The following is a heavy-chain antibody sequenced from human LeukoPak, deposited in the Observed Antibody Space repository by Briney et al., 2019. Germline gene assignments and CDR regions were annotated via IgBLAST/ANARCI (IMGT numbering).Heavy chain of an antibody. D-gene: IGHD6-19*01. V-gene: IGHV7-4-1*02. J-gene: IGHJ3*02. Sequence: ASVKVSCKASGYTFTSYGISWVRQAPGQGLEWMGWINTNTGNPTYAQGFTGRFVFSLDTSVSTAYLQISSLEAEDTAVYYCARVRSGWSLDAFDIWGQGTMVTVSS. CDR3: ARVRSGWSLDAFDI. CDR2: INTNTGNP. CDR1: GYTFTSYG.